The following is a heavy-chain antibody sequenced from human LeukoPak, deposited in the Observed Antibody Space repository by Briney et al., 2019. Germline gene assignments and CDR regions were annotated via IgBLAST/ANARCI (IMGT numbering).Heavy chain of an antibody. CDR1: GFTFGSYD. J-gene: IGHJ4*02. D-gene: IGHD4-11*01. Sequence: GGSLRLSCAASGFTFGSYDMNWVRQAPGKGLEWVSSISSGSSFIYYADSVKGRFTISRDNAKNSLYLQMNSLRAEDTAVYYCAKVLYSDYVFFDYWGQGTLVTVSS. V-gene: IGHV3-21*04. CDR2: ISSGSSFI. CDR3: AKVLYSDYVFFDY.